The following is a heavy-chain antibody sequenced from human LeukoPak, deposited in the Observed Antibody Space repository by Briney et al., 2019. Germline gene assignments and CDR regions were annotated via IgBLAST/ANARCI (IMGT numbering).Heavy chain of an antibody. D-gene: IGHD5-24*01. CDR3: ARDSEPGYTFDY. J-gene: IGHJ4*02. V-gene: IGHV1-46*01. Sequence: GASVKVSCKASGYIFTSSYMHWVRQAPGQGLEWMGIINPGGGSTNYAQKFQGRVTMTRDMSTSTVYMELSSLRSEDTAVYYCARDSEPGYTFDYWGQGTLVTVSS. CDR2: INPGGGST. CDR1: GYIFTSSY.